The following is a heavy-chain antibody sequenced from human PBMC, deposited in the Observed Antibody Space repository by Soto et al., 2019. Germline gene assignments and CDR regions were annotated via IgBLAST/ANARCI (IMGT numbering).Heavy chain of an antibody. Sequence: GGSLRLSCAASGFTFSSYAMSWVRQAPGKGLEWVSAISGSGGSTYYADSVKGRFTISRDNSKNTLYLQMNSLRAEDTAVYYCAKLSLFPSIQGIITNWGQGVVVTVSS. V-gene: IGHV3-23*01. J-gene: IGHJ4*02. D-gene: IGHD2-2*01. CDR1: GFTFSSYA. CDR2: ISGSGGST. CDR3: AKLSLFPSIQGIITN.